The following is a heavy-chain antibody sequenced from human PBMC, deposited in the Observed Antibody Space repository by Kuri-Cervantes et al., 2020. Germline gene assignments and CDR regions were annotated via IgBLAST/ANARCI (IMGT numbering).Heavy chain of an antibody. Sequence: GESLKIACAASGFTXSDFWMSWVXQAXGKGLEWVXKIKQDGSXXFYVDXVKGRFXXSRDKAKXXLFLQMNSQTVXDTDXXYCXXXHYSDFWSQGALVTVSS. CDR2: IKQDGSXX. D-gene: IGHD2-21*01. CDR1: GFTXSDFW. V-gene: IGHV3-7*01. J-gene: IGHJ4*02. CDR3: XXXHYSDF.